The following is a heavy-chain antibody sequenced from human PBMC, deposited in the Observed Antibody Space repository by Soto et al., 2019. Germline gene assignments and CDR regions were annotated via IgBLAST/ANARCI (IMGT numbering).Heavy chain of an antibody. CDR1: GFTYSRCT. CDR3: AKDAGVLVPAALYCLFDF. D-gene: IGHD2-2*01. CDR2: ISVCGGST. Sequence: VVSRRFSCSASGFTYSRCTIIGDLQAPGMVLDWFLAISVCGGSTYYADAVKGGFTISRDNCKCTLYLQMNTQRAEETALYYCAKDAGVLVPAALYCLFDFWGQGMLVIVSS. V-gene: IGHV3-23*01. J-gene: IGHJ4*02.